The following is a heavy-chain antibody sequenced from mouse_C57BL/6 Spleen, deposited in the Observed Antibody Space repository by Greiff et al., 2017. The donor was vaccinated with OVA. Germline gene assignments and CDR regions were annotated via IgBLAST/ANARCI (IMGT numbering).Heavy chain of an antibody. Sequence: VKLMESGAELVRPGTSVKVSCKASGYAFTNYLIEWVKQRPGQGLEWIGVINPGSGGTNYNEKFKGKATLTADKSSSTAYMQLSSLTSEDSAVYFCARSVTAQYYYAMDYWGQGTTVTVSS. CDR1: GYAFTNYL. CDR2: INPGSGGT. V-gene: IGHV1-54*01. CDR3: ARSVTAQYYYAMDY. D-gene: IGHD3-2*02. J-gene: IGHJ4*01.